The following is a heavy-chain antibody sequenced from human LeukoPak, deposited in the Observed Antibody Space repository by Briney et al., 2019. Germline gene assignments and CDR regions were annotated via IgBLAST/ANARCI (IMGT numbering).Heavy chain of an antibody. CDR2: IYPEDSDT. D-gene: IGHD6-13*01. J-gene: IGHJ4*02. CDR1: GYTFSSYW. V-gene: IGHV5-51*01. Sequence: GESLKISCKGSGYTFSSYWIGWVRQMPGKGLEWMGIIYPEDSDTRYTPSFQGQVTISADKSITTAYLQWSSLKASDTAMYYCARLSGLYSSSRSGSYFDCWGQGTLVTVSS. CDR3: ARLSGLYSSSRSGSYFDC.